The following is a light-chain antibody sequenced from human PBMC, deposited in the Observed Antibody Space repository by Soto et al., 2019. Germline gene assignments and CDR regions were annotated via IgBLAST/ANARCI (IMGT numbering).Light chain of an antibody. CDR2: AAS. CDR1: QSISSW. V-gene: IGKV1D-12*01. Sequence: DIQMTQSPSSVSASVGDRVTISCRASQSISSWLAWYQQKPGKAPKLLIYAASRLQSGVPSRFSGSGSGTDFTLTITSLQPEDFATYYCQQASSFPVTFGQGTRLEIK. J-gene: IGKJ5*01. CDR3: QQASSFPVT.